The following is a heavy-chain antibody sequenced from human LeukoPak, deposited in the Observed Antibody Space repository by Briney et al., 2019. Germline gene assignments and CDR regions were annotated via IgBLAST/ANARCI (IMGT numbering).Heavy chain of an antibody. CDR3: ARDRDGVDWFDP. CDR1: GYTFTSYV. Sequence: GAAVKVSCKASGYTFTSYVISWVRQAPGQGLEWRGWISAYKGNANYAQKLQGRVTMTTDTSPSTAYMELRSLRAGDAAVYYCARDRDGVDWFDPWGQGTLVSVSS. D-gene: IGHD4-17*01. V-gene: IGHV1-18*01. CDR2: ISAYKGNA. J-gene: IGHJ5*02.